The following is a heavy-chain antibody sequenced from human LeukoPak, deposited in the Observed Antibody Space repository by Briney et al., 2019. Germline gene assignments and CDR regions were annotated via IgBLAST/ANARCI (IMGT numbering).Heavy chain of an antibody. D-gene: IGHD5-12*01. Sequence: PGGSLRLSCAASGFTLDDYTMHWVRQAPGKGLEWVSLIGWDGVTTYYADSVKGRFTISRDNSKNSLYLQMDSPTSEDTALYYCAKDIARRGYSGEDYWGQGTLVTVSS. CDR2: IGWDGVTT. V-gene: IGHV3-43*01. J-gene: IGHJ4*02. CDR3: AKDIARRGYSGEDY. CDR1: GFTLDDYT.